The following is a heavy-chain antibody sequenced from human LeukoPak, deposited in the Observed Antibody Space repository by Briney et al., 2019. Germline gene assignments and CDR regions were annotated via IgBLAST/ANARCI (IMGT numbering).Heavy chain of an antibody. CDR2: IYYSGST. Sequence: PSETPSLTCTVSGGSISSYYWSWIRQPPGKGLEWIGYIYYSGSTNYNPSLKSRVTISVDTSKNQFSLKLSSVTAADTAVYYCARAGDGYRRSGVYFDYWGQGTLVTVSS. D-gene: IGHD5-18*01. CDR3: ARAGDGYRRSGVYFDY. CDR1: GGSISSYY. J-gene: IGHJ4*02. V-gene: IGHV4-59*01.